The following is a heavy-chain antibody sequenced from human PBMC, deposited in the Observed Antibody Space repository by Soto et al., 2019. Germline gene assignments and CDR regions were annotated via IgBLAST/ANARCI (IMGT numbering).Heavy chain of an antibody. Sequence: QVQLQQWGAGLLKPSETLSLTCAVFGGSVNSGNYYWSWFRQPPGKGLEWIGEMSHSGGTHFNPSLKSRVTISVDTSKNQFSLKMSSVTAADTALYYCARVERGTATTVVDAFDIWGPGTMVTVSS. J-gene: IGHJ3*02. V-gene: IGHV4-34*01. CDR1: GGSVNSGNYY. CDR3: ARVERGTATTVVDAFDI. D-gene: IGHD1-1*01. CDR2: MSHSGGT.